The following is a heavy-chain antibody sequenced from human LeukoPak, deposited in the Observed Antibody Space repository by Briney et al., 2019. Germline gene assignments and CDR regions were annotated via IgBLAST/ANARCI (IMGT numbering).Heavy chain of an antibody. Sequence: PGGSLRLSCAASGFIFSDYCMNWIRQAPGKGLEWLSYISSSGSRTNFADSVKGRFTSSRDNAKNSLYLQMNSLRVEDTAVYFCATYYHDASGYHEGAFDIWGQGTMVIVSS. J-gene: IGHJ3*02. CDR1: GFIFSDYC. CDR2: ISSSGSRT. D-gene: IGHD3-22*01. V-gene: IGHV3-11*06. CDR3: ATYYHDASGYHEGAFDI.